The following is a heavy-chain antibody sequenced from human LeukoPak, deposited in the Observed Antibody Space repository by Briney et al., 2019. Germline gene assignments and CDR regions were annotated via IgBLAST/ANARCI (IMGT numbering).Heavy chain of an antibody. D-gene: IGHD2-15*01. V-gene: IGHV4-31*03. Sequence: SQTLSLTCTVSGGSISSGGYYWSWIRQHPGKGLEWIGYIYYSGSTYYNPSLKSRVTISVDTSKNQFSLKLSSVTAADTAVYYCARDQLQYCSGGSCRDYWGQGTLVTVSS. CDR1: GGSISSGGYY. CDR2: IYYSGST. J-gene: IGHJ4*02. CDR3: ARDQLQYCSGGSCRDY.